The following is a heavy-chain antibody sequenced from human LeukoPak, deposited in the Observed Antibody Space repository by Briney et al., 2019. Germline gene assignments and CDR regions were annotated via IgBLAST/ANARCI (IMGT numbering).Heavy chain of an antibody. J-gene: IGHJ5*02. Sequence: SETLSLTCTVSGGSISSYYWSWIRQPPGKGLEWIGYIYYSGSTNYNPSLKSRVTISVDTSKNQFSLKLSSVTAADTAMYYCARGRYYDSSRWFDPWGQGTLVTVSS. CDR3: ARGRYYDSSRWFDP. CDR1: GGSISSYY. D-gene: IGHD3-22*01. CDR2: IYYSGST. V-gene: IGHV4-59*12.